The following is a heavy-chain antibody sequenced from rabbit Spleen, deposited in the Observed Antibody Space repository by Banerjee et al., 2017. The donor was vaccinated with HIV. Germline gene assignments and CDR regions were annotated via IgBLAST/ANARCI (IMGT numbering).Heavy chain of an antibody. J-gene: IGHJ6*01. CDR2: IYGGDGIST. V-gene: IGHV1S40*01. CDR1: GFSFSGSYY. CDR3: ARDTSSSFSSYGMDL. D-gene: IGHD1-1*01. Sequence: QSLEDSGGDLVKPGASLTLTCTASGFSFSGSYYMCWVRQAPGKGLEWIACIYGGDGISTAYASWVNGRFTISKTSSTTVTLQMTSLTAADTATYFCARDTSSSFSSYGMDLWGPGTLVTVS.